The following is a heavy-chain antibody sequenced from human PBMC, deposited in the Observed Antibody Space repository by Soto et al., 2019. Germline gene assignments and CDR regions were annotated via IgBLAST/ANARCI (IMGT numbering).Heavy chain of an antibody. CDR2: IWYDGSNK. CDR3: ARDFPRVAARPNSPKY. D-gene: IGHD6-6*01. Sequence: QVQLVESGGGVVQPGRSLRLSCAASGFTFSSYGMHWARQAPGKGLEWVAVIWYDGSNKYYADSVKGRFTISRDNSKNTLYLQMNSLRAEDTAVYYCARDFPRVAARPNSPKYWGQGTLVTVSS. J-gene: IGHJ4*02. CDR1: GFTFSSYG. V-gene: IGHV3-33*01.